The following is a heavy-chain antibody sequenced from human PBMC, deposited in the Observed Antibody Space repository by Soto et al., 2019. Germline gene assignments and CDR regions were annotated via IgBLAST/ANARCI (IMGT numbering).Heavy chain of an antibody. CDR3: ARDPDYYDSSGYFDY. CDR1: GDSVSSNSAA. J-gene: IGHJ4*02. D-gene: IGHD3-22*01. Sequence: PSQTLSLTCAISGDSVSSNSAAWNWTRQSPSRGLEWLGRTYYRSKWYNDYAVSVKSRITINPDTSKNQFSLQPNSVTPEDTAVYYCARDPDYYDSSGYFDYWGQGTLVTVSS. CDR2: TYYRSKWYN. V-gene: IGHV6-1*01.